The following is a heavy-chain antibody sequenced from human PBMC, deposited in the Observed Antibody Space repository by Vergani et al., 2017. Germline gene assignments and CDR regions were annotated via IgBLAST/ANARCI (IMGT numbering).Heavy chain of an antibody. V-gene: IGHV1-69*08. CDR3: AREVGVAATGAVGWFDP. CDR1: GVTFSSYT. D-gene: IGHD2-15*01. Sequence: QVQLVQSGAEVKKPGSSVKVSCKASGVTFSSYTISWVRQAPGQGLEWMGRIIPILGIANYAQKFQGRVTITADKSTSTAYMELSSLRSEDTAVYYCAREVGVAATGAVGWFDPWGQGTLVTVSS. J-gene: IGHJ5*02. CDR2: IIPILGIA.